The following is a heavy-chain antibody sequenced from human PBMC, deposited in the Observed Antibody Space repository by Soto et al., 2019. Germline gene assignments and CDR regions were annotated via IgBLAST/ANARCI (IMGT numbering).Heavy chain of an antibody. J-gene: IGHJ5*02. CDR1: GFSFSSYA. CDR2: ISHDGINK. V-gene: IGHV3-30-3*01. Sequence: QVRLVESGGGVVQPGRSLRLSCTASGFSFSSYAMYWFRQPPGKGLEWVAVISHDGINKHYADSVKGRVTVSRDNSNHSLDLQLNSRRGEDTAMYYCARDMYSSDYFVKWFETWDQGTLVTVSS. D-gene: IGHD6-19*01. CDR3: ARDMYSSDYFVKWFET.